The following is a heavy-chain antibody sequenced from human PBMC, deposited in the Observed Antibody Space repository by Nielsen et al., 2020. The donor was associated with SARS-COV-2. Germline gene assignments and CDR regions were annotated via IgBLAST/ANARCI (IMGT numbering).Heavy chain of an antibody. D-gene: IGHD5-18*01. J-gene: IGHJ4*02. CDR2: INHSGST. CDR1: GGSFSGYY. CDR3: ARGGYSYGYGY. Sequence: SETLSLTCAVYGGSFSGYYWSWIRQPPGKGLEWIGEINHSGSTNYNPSLKSRVTISVDTSKNQFSLKLSSVTAADTAVYYCARGGYSYGYGYWGQGTLVTVPS. V-gene: IGHV4-34*01.